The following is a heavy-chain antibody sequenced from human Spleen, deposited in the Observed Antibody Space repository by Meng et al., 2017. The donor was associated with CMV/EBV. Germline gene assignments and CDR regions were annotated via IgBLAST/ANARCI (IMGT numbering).Heavy chain of an antibody. Sequence: HLPRPASGPRLVKPSETLSLTGTVSGGSISSSSYYWGWTRQPPGKGLEWIGSIYYSGSTYYNPSLKSRVTISVDTSKNQFSLKLSSVTAADTAVYYCARDGQQLAYNWFDPWGQGTLVTVSS. V-gene: IGHV4-39*07. J-gene: IGHJ5*02. D-gene: IGHD6-13*01. CDR1: GGSISSSSYY. CDR3: ARDGQQLAYNWFDP. CDR2: IYYSGST.